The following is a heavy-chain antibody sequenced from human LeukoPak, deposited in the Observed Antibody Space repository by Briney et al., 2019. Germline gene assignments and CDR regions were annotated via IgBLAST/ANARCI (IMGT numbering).Heavy chain of an antibody. CDR3: TRSKAYYYDSSGYSGY. D-gene: IGHD3-22*01. CDR1: GFTFGDYA. J-gene: IGHJ4*02. V-gene: IGHV3-49*04. CDR2: IRSKAYGGTT. Sequence: GGSLRLSCTASGFTFGDYAMRWVRQAPGKGLEWVGFIRSKAYGGTTEYAASVKGRFTISRDDSKSIAYLQMNSLKTEDTAVYYCTRSKAYYYDSSGYSGYWGQGTLVTVSS.